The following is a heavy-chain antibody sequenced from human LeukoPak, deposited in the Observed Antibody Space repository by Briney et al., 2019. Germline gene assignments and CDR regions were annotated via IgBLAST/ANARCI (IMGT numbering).Heavy chain of an antibody. CDR2: INPNSGGT. J-gene: IGHJ4*02. V-gene: IGHV1-2*04. Sequence: GASVKVSCKASGYTFTGYYMHWVRQAPGQGLEWMGWINPNSGGTNYAQKFQGWVTMTRDTSTSTVYMELSSLRSEDTAVYYCARDIEDTAMVTHGQFDYWGQGTLVTVSS. CDR1: GYTFTGYY. CDR3: ARDIEDTAMVTHGQFDY. D-gene: IGHD5-18*01.